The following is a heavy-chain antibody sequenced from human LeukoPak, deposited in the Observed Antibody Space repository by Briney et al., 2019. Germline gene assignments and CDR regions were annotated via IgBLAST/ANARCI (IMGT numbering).Heavy chain of an antibody. CDR2: IKTDGTTT. V-gene: IGHV3-74*01. Sequence: GGSLRLSCAASGFAFNTYWMHWVRQAPGKGLVWVSRIKTDGTTTDYAGSVKGRFTISRDNAKNTLHLQMNSLTDEDTAVYYCVRSPSAMGWFDPWGQGTLVTVSP. CDR1: GFAFNTYW. J-gene: IGHJ5*02. CDR3: VRSPSAMGWFDP. D-gene: IGHD5-18*01.